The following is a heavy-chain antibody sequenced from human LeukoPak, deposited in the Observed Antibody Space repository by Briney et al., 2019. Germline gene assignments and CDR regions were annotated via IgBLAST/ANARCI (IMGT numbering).Heavy chain of an antibody. J-gene: IGHJ5*02. CDR3: ARAYTSWSFDP. CDR1: GVSITNYY. V-gene: IGHV4-59*01. CDR2: MYYSGNT. D-gene: IGHD2-2*02. Sequence: PSETPSLTCSVSGVSITNYYWSWIRQPPGKGLEWVGYMYYSGNTKYNPSLKSRVTISVDTSKNQFSLRLTSVTAADTAVYYCARAYTSWSFDPWGQGTLVTVSS.